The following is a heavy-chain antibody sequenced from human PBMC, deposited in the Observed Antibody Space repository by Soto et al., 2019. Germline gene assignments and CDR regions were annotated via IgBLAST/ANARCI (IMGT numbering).Heavy chain of an antibody. J-gene: IGHJ4*02. CDR2: ISSSGTSE. Sequence: GGSLRLSCAASGFTFSAVYMSWIRQAPNKGLEYISYISSSGTSENYADSVKGRFTISRDNAKNSLYLQMNSLRAEDTAVYYCARDYYDSSGSPEGYFDYWGQGTLVTVSS. V-gene: IGHV3-11*06. CDR1: GFTFSAVY. CDR3: ARDYYDSSGSPEGYFDY. D-gene: IGHD3-22*01.